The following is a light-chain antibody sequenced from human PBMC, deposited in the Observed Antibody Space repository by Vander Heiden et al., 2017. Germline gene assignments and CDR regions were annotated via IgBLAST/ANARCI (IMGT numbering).Light chain of an antibody. CDR1: QSVSSW. Sequence: DIQMTQSPSTLSASVGDRVTITCRASQSVSSWLAWYQQKPGKAPRLLIYKASTLESGVPSGFSGSGSGTEFTLTISTLQPDDFATYYCQQENSYPNTFGGGTKVEIK. J-gene: IGKJ4*01. CDR3: QQENSYPNT. V-gene: IGKV1-5*03. CDR2: KAS.